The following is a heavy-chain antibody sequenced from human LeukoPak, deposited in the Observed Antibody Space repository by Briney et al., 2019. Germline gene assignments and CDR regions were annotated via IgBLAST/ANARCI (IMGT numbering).Heavy chain of an antibody. V-gene: IGHV3-11*01. CDR1: GFTFSDYY. Sequence: GGSLRLSCAASGFTFSDYYMSWIRQAPGKGLEWVSYISSSGSTIYYADSVKGRFTISRDNAKNSLYLQMNSLRAEDTAVYYCAKDKEYYDFWSGYYEANYYFDYWGQGTLVTVSS. J-gene: IGHJ4*02. D-gene: IGHD3-3*01. CDR2: ISSSGSTI. CDR3: AKDKEYYDFWSGYYEANYYFDY.